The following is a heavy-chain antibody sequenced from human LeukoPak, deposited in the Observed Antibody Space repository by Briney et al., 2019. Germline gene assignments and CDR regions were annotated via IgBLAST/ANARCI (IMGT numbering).Heavy chain of an antibody. CDR1: GYTLTELS. Sequence: ASMKVSCQVSGYTLTELSMHWVRQAPGKGLEWMGGFDPEDGETIYAQKFQGRVTMTEDTSTDTAYMELSSLRSEDTAVYYCATDDYYGSGSYYQLDYWGQGTLVTVSS. CDR2: FDPEDGET. V-gene: IGHV1-24*01. D-gene: IGHD3-10*01. CDR3: ATDDYYGSGSYYQLDY. J-gene: IGHJ4*02.